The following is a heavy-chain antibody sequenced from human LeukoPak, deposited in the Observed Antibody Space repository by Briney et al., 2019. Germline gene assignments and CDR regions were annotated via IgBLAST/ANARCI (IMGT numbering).Heavy chain of an antibody. Sequence: PGGSLRLSCAASGVTFGDYYMTWIRQAPGKGLEWVSYISSSGSIIKYADSVKGRFTISRDNAKNSLYLQMNSLRAEDTAVYYCARDEGYCSIGVCPVAGDYWGQGTLVTVSS. CDR2: ISSSGSII. CDR1: GVTFGDYY. CDR3: ARDEGYCSIGVCPVAGDY. D-gene: IGHD2-8*01. J-gene: IGHJ4*02. V-gene: IGHV3-11*01.